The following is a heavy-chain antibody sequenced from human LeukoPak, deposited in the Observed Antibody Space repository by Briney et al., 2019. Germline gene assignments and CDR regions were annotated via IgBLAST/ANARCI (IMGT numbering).Heavy chain of an antibody. CDR3: TRLLYRAFGFDI. J-gene: IGHJ3*02. V-gene: IGHV3-73*01. CDR2: IKTKADNYAT. D-gene: IGHD3-3*01. Sequence: PGRSLRLSCAASGATFSGSAMHWVRQASGKGLEWVGRIKTKADNYATVYAASLKGRFTISREDSKNTAYLQMNSLKTEDTAVYYCTRLLYRAFGFDIWGQGTMVTVSS. CDR1: GATFSGSA.